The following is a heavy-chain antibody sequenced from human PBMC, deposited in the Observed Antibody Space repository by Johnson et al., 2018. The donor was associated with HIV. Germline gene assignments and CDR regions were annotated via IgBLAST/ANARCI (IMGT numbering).Heavy chain of an antibody. Sequence: VQLVESGGGLVQPGGSLRLSCAASGFTFSSYAMSWVRQAPGKGLEWVSAISGSGGSTYYADSVKGRFTVSRDSAKNSLYLQMNSLRAEDTALYYCARDLYYGSGSSVAFDIWGQGTMVTVAS. D-gene: IGHD3-10*01. J-gene: IGHJ3*02. CDR2: ISGSGGST. CDR1: GFTFSSYA. CDR3: ARDLYYGSGSSVAFDI. V-gene: IGHV3-23*04.